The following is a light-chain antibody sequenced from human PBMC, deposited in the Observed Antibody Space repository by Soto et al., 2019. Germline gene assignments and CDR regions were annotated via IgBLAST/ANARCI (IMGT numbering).Light chain of an antibody. CDR2: DAS. CDR3: QQYNSPAT. Sequence: DIQMTQSPSTLSASLGDRVTITCRASQNINRWLAWYQQKPGKAPKVLIYDASSLESGVPSRFSGSGTGTDFTLTISSLQPDDVATYYCQQYNSPATFGQGTKLEIK. J-gene: IGKJ2*01. V-gene: IGKV1-5*01. CDR1: QNINRW.